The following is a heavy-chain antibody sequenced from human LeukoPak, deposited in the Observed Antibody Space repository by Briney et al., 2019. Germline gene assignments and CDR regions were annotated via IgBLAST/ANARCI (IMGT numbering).Heavy chain of an antibody. V-gene: IGHV3-30*18. Sequence: GGSLRLSCAASGFTFSSYGMHWVRQAPGKGLEGVAVISYDGSNKYYADSVKGRSTISRDNSKNTLYLQMNSLRAEDTAVYYCAKSYPTVGRVFDYWGQGTLVTVSS. D-gene: IGHD1-26*01. CDR2: ISYDGSNK. CDR3: AKSYPTVGRVFDY. J-gene: IGHJ4*02. CDR1: GFTFSSYG.